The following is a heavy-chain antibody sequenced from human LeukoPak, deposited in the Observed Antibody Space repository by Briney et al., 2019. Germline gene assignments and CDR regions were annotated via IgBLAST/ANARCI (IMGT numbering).Heavy chain of an antibody. CDR3: ARDDSIAAAGLF. Sequence: ASVKVSCKASGGTFSSYAISWVRQAPGQGLEWMGGIIPIFGTANYAQKFQGRVTITADESTSTAYTELSSLRSEDTAVYYCARDDSIAAAGLFWGQGTLVTVSS. V-gene: IGHV1-69*01. D-gene: IGHD6-13*01. CDR2: IIPIFGTA. CDR1: GGTFSSYA. J-gene: IGHJ4*02.